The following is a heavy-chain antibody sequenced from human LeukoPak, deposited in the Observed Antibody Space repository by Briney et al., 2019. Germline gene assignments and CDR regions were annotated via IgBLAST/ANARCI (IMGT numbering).Heavy chain of an antibody. CDR3: ARDRDYGSGSPYYGMDV. J-gene: IGHJ6*02. V-gene: IGHV1-2*04. CDR2: INPNSGGT. CDR1: GYTFTGYY. D-gene: IGHD3-10*01. Sequence: VASVKVSCKASGYTFTGYYMHWVRQAPGRGLEWMGWINPNSGGTNYAQKFQGWVTMTRDTSISTAYMELSRLRSDDTAVYYCARDRDYGSGSPYYGMDVWGQGTTVTVSS.